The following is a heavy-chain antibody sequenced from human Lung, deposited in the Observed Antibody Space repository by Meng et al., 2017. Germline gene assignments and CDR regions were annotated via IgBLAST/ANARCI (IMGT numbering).Heavy chain of an antibody. V-gene: IGHV1-2*06. CDR3: SSDEDISAAGKLFGDY. CDR2: IDTKSGDT. Sequence: QVQLMRLRAGVKKPGASVKVSCKPAGYNSPDYWSHWGRRVPGQGLEWMGRIDTKSGDTHYAQRFQGRVTMTGDTSISTAYMELSGLRSDDTAMYYCSSDEDISAAGKLFGDYWGQGTLVTVSS. D-gene: IGHD6-13*01. CDR1: GYNSPDYW. J-gene: IGHJ4*02.